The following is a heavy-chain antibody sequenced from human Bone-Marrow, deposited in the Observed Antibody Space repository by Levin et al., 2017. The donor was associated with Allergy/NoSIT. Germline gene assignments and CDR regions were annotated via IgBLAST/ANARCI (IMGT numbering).Heavy chain of an antibody. J-gene: IGHJ4*02. CDR1: GFTFDDYA. V-gene: IGHV3-9*01. Sequence: AGGSLRLSCAASGFTFDDYAMHWVRQAPGKGLEWVSGISWNSGSIGYADSVKGRFTISRDNAKNSLYLQMNSLRAEDTALYYCAKDISEGYCSSTSCPTGEYYFDYWGQGTLVTVSS. D-gene: IGHD2-2*01. CDR2: ISWNSGSI. CDR3: AKDISEGYCSSTSCPTGEYYFDY.